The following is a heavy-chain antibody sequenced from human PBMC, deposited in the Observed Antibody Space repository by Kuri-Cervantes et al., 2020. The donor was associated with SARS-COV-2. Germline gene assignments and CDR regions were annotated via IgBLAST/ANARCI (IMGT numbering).Heavy chain of an antibody. CDR3: ARLXGTNDAFDI. CDR1: GYTFTGYY. V-gene: IGHV1-2*02. J-gene: IGHJ3*02. Sequence: ASVKVSCKASGYTFTGYYMHWVRQXPGQGLEWMGXINPNSGGTNYAQKFQGRVTMTRDTSTSTAYMELRSLRSDDTAVYYCARLXGTNDAFDIWGQGTMVTVSS. CDR2: INPNSGGT.